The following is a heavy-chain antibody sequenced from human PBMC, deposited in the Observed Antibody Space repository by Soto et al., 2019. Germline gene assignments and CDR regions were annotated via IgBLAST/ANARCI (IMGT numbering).Heavy chain of an antibody. J-gene: IGHJ4*02. CDR2: IDRSGAGT. CDR1: GFTFSNHG. CDR3: ARDPSPYDFWSGYSVWGLDY. Sequence: GGSLRLSCAGSGFTFSNHGMTWVRQAPGKGLEWVSSIDRSGAGTYYADSVKGRFTISRDNSKNTVYLQMNSLRADDTAVYYCARDPSPYDFWSGYSVWGLDYWGQGTPVTVSS. D-gene: IGHD3-3*01. V-gene: IGHV3-23*01.